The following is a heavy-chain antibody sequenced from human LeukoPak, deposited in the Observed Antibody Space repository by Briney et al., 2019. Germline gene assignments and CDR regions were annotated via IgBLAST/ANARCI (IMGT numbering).Heavy chain of an antibody. J-gene: IGHJ2*01. Sequence: QPGGSLRLSCAASGFTFSSYWMHWVRQAPGKGLVWVSRINSDGSSTSYADSVKGRFTISRDNAKNTLHLQVNSLTDEDTAVYYCAREQLVHWFFDLWGRGTRVTVSS. CDR1: GFTFSSYW. CDR2: INSDGSST. D-gene: IGHD6-13*01. V-gene: IGHV3-74*01. CDR3: AREQLVHWFFDL.